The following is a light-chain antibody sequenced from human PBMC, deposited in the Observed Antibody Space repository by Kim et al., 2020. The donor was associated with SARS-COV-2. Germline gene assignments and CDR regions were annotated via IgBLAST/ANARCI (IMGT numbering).Light chain of an antibody. CDR3: SSYTSSSTWV. Sequence: GQSITISCTGTSSDVGGYNDVSWYQQHPGKAPNLMIYDVSKRPSGVSNRFSCSKSCNTASLTISGLQAEDEADYYCSSYTSSSTWVFGGGTQLTVL. V-gene: IGLV2-14*04. CDR1: SSDVGGYND. J-gene: IGLJ3*02. CDR2: DVS.